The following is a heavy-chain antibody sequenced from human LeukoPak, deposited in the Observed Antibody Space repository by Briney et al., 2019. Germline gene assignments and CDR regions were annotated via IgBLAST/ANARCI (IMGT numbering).Heavy chain of an antibody. D-gene: IGHD5-18*01. Sequence: PGGSLRLSCAASGFTFSSYGMHWVRQAPGKGLEWVAVIWYDGSNKYYADSVKGQFTISRDNSKNTLYLQMNSLRAEDTAVYYCAKGLTWIQIYFDYWGQGTLVTVSS. J-gene: IGHJ4*02. V-gene: IGHV3-33*06. CDR3: AKGLTWIQIYFDY. CDR2: IWYDGSNK. CDR1: GFTFSSYG.